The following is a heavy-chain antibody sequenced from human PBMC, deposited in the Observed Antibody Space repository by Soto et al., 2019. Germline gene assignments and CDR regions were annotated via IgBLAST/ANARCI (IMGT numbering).Heavy chain of an antibody. D-gene: IGHD3-22*01. V-gene: IGHV3-21*04. Sequence: GGSLRLSCAASRFTFNTYSMNWVRQAPGKGLEWVSSITSSSSYKYYADSVKGRFTISRDNAKNSLYLQMNSLRAEDTAVYYCAREEAYYYDSSGHYYDYWGQGTLVTVSS. CDR3: AREEAYYYDSSGHYYDY. CDR1: RFTFNTYS. CDR2: ITSSSSYK. J-gene: IGHJ4*02.